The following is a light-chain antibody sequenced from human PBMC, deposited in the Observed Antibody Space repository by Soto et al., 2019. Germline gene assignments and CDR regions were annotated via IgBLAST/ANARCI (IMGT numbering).Light chain of an antibody. CDR3: QVGESTSESVV. V-gene: IGLV3-21*01. J-gene: IGLJ2*01. CDR1: NIGGRT. Sequence: SYELTQPPSVSAAPGKTARITCGGNNIGGRTVHWNQQKPGQAPVLVIYYARDRPSGIPERFSGSNSGNTATLTSSRVEAGDEADYYCQVGESTSESVVFGGGTKLTVL. CDR2: YAR.